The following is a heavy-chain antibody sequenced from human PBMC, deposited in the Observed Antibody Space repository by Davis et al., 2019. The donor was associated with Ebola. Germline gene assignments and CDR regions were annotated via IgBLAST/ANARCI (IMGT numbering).Heavy chain of an antibody. Sequence: GGSLRLSCAASGFTFDDYAMHWVRQAPGKGLECVSLISGDGGRTYYADSVKGRFTISRDNRKNSLYLQMNSLRTEDTALYYCGKADCGGDCRVVDYWGQGTLVTVSS. V-gene: IGHV3-43*02. D-gene: IGHD2-21*02. CDR3: GKADCGGDCRVVDY. J-gene: IGHJ4*02. CDR2: ISGDGGRT. CDR1: GFTFDDYA.